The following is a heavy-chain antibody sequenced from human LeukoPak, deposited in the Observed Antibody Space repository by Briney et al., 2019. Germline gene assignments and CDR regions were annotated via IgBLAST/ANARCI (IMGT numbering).Heavy chain of an antibody. D-gene: IGHD6-19*01. CDR3: ARDPMAGTFRAFDS. V-gene: IGHV4-4*07. CDR2: IYSRGST. Sequence: SETLSLTCTVSGGFISGSYWSWIRQPPGKGLEWIGRIYSRGSTNYNPSLQSRVTMSVDTSKNQISLKLNSVTAADTAVYYCARDPMAGTFRAFDSWGQGTMVTVSS. CDR1: GGFISGSY. J-gene: IGHJ3*02.